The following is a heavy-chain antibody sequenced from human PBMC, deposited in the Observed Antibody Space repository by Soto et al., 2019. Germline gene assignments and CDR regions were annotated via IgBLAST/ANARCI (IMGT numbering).Heavy chain of an antibody. CDR2: ISHDGTNE. CDR1: GFTFSSYG. CDR3: AKDGRYYDRSGPFAY. V-gene: IGHV3-30*18. J-gene: IGHJ4*02. D-gene: IGHD3-22*01. Sequence: QMHLVESGGGVVQPGRSLRLSCAASGFTFSSYGMHWVRQAPGKGLEWVAVISHDGTNEYYADSVKGRFTISRDNSKNTLYLQMNSVRGEDTAVYYCAKDGRYYDRSGPFAYWGQGTLVTVSS.